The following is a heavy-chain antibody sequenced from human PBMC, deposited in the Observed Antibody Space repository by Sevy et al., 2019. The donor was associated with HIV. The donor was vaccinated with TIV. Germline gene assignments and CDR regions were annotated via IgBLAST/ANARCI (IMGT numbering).Heavy chain of an antibody. V-gene: IGHV4-61*02. Sequence: SETLSLTCTVSGDSISSGDSFWSWIRQPAGRGLEWIGRIYASGRTMYNPSLKSRLTLSVDTSKNQFSLELTSVTAADTAVYYSARDGIKRDYYDAMDVWGQGTPVTVSS. CDR3: ARDGIKRDYYDAMDV. J-gene: IGHJ6*02. CDR1: GDSISSGDSF. CDR2: IYASGRT. D-gene: IGHD1-26*01.